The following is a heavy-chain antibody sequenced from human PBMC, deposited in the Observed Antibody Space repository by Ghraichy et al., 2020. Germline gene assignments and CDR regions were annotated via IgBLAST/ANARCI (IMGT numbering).Heavy chain of an antibody. CDR1: GFTFSNYW. Sequence: GSLRLSCAASGFTFSNYWMSWVRQAPGKGLEWVGNIKQSGSETYYVDYVKGRFTISRDNAKNSVYLQMNSLRVEDTAVYYCARLRTTVVTRGYAFDIWGQGTMVTVSS. V-gene: IGHV3-7*03. D-gene: IGHD4-23*01. J-gene: IGHJ3*02. CDR3: ARLRTTVVTRGYAFDI. CDR2: IKQSGSET.